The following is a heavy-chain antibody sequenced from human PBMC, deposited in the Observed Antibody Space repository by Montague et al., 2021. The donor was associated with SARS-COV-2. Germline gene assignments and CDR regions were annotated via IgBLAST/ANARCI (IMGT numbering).Heavy chain of an antibody. CDR2: IYYSGST. D-gene: IGHD5-12*01. V-gene: IGHV4-61*01. Sequence: SETLSLTCTVSGGSISSSSYYWSWLRQPPGKGLEWIGYIYYSGSTNYNPSLKSRVTISVDTSKNQFSLKLSSVTAADTAVYYCARGAGRGSGYGKYYYYYYGMDVWGQGTTVTVSS. CDR1: GGSISSSSYY. CDR3: ARGAGRGSGYGKYYYYYYGMDV. J-gene: IGHJ6*02.